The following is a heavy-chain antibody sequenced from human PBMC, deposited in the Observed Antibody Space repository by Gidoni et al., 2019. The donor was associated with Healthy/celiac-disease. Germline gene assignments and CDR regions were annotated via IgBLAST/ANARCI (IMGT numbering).Heavy chain of an antibody. Sequence: QVQLQESGPGLVKPSQTLSLTCTVSGGSIISGGYYWSWIRQHPGKGLEWIGYIYYSGSTYYNPSLKSRVTIAVDTSKNQFSLKLSSVTAADTAVYYCASTPSSGYYYNWFDPWDQGTLVTVSS. D-gene: IGHD3-22*01. CDR3: ASTPSSGYYYNWFDP. V-gene: IGHV4-31*03. CDR2: IYYSGST. CDR1: GGSIISGGYY. J-gene: IGHJ5*02.